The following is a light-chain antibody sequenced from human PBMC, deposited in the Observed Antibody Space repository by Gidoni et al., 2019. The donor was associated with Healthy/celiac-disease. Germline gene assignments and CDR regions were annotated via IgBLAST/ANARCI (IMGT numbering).Light chain of an antibody. J-gene: IGKJ3*01. CDR2: DAS. V-gene: IGKV1-33*01. Sequence: DIQMTQSPSPLSASVGDRVTITCQASQDISNYLNWYQQKPGKAPKLLIYDASNLETGVPSRFSGSGSGTDFTFTISSLQPEDIATYYCQQYDNLPLFXPXTKVDIK. CDR3: QQYDNLPL. CDR1: QDISNY.